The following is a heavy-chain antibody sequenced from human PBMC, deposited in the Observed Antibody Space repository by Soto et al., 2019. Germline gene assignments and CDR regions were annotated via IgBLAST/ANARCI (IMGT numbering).Heavy chain of an antibody. Sequence: ESGPTLVNPTQTLTLTCTFSGFSITSPGMSVSWIRQPPGRALEWLALIERDDDEKYYSTSLKTRLTISKDTRKNQVVLTMANMDPADTATYYCARSIRGPRRFNGMGVWGQGTTVTVSS. D-gene: IGHD1-20*01. CDR2: IERDDDEK. CDR3: ARSIRGPRRFNGMGV. CDR1: GFSITSPGMS. V-gene: IGHV2-70*13. J-gene: IGHJ6*02.